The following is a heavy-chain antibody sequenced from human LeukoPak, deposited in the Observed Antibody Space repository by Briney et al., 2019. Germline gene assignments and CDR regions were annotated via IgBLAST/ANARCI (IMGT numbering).Heavy chain of an antibody. V-gene: IGHV3-7*03. Sequence: PGGSLRLSCAASGFTFSSYWMSWVRQAPGKGLEWVANIKQDGSEKYYVDSVKGRFTISRDNAKNSLYLQMNSLRAEDTAVYYCARDLSGDGYNDAFDIWGQGTMVTVSS. CDR3: ARDLSGDGYNDAFDI. D-gene: IGHD5-24*01. J-gene: IGHJ3*02. CDR1: GFTFSSYW. CDR2: IKQDGSEK.